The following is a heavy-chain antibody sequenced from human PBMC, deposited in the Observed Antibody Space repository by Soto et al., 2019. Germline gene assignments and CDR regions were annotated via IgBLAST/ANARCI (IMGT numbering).Heavy chain of an antibody. D-gene: IGHD6-19*01. V-gene: IGHV4-39*07. CDR3: ARDRSSGWYNWFDP. J-gene: IGHJ5*02. CDR2: IYYSGTT. Sequence: SETLSLTCTVSGGSISSSNYFWGWIRQPPGKGLEWIGSIYYSGTTYYNPSLKSRVTISGDTSKNQFSLKLSSVTAVDTAVYYCARDRSSGWYNWFDPWGQGTLVTVSS. CDR1: GGSISSSNYF.